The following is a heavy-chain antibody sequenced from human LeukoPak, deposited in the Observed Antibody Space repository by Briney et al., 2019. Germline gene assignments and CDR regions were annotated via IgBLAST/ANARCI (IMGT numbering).Heavy chain of an antibody. CDR2: INLNSGGT. CDR3: ARGLWFGEHHGGDDY. V-gene: IGHV1-2*02. Sequence: ASVKVSCKASGYSFTCYYMHWVRQAHGQGLEWVGWINLNSGGTNYAQKFQGRVTMTRDTSISTAYMELSRLRSDGTAVYYCARGLWFGEHHGGDDYWGQGTLVTVSS. CDR1: GYSFTCYY. D-gene: IGHD3-10*01. J-gene: IGHJ4*02.